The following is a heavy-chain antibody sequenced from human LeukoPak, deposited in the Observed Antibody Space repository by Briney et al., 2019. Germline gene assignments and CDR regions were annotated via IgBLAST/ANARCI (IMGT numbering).Heavy chain of an antibody. CDR1: GGSFSGYY. CDR2: INHSGST. CDR3: ARGLSVRVEVPATAPRYYYCGMDV. Sequence: SETLSLTCAVYGGSFSGYYWSWIRQPPGKGLEWIGEINHSGSTNYNPSLKSRVTISVDTSKNQFSLKLSSVTAADTAVYYCARGLSVRVEVPATAPRYYYCGMDVWDKGTAVNVSS. J-gene: IGHJ6*04. D-gene: IGHD3-10*02. V-gene: IGHV4-34*01.